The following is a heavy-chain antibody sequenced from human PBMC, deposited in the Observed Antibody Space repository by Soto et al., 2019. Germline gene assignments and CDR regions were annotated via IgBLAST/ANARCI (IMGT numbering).Heavy chain of an antibody. D-gene: IGHD3-16*01. CDR1: GGSIATYY. V-gene: IGHV4-59*01. CDR2: ISYSGST. CDR3: AREVDSGGGEFDI. Sequence: SETLSLTCTVSGGSIATYYWSWIRQPPGKGLEWIGYISYSGSTNYNSSLKSRVTMSVDTSKKQLSLKLSSVTAADTALYYCAREVDSGGGEFDIWGQGIMVTVSS. J-gene: IGHJ3*02.